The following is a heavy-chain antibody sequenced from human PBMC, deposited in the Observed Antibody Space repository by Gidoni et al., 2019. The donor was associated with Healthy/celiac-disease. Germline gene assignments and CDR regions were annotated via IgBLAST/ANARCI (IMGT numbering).Heavy chain of an antibody. V-gene: IGHV4-59*01. D-gene: IGHD3-10*01. CDR3: ASSQLWLIAGSWFDP. CDR1: GGSISSYY. Sequence: QVQLQESGPGLVKPSETLSLTCKVSGGSISSYYWSWIRQPPGKGLEWIGYIYYSGSTNYNPSLKSRVTISVDTSKNQFSLKLSSVTAADTAVYYCASSQLWLIAGSWFDPWGQGTLVTVSS. CDR2: IYYSGST. J-gene: IGHJ5*02.